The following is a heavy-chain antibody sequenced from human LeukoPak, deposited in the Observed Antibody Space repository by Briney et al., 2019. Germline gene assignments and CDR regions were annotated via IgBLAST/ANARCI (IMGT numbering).Heavy chain of an antibody. CDR3: AKGSHYYGSGRNPATPDY. D-gene: IGHD3-10*01. V-gene: IGHV3-74*01. CDR1: GFTFSSYW. CDR2: INSDGSST. Sequence: GGSLRLSCAASGFTFSSYWMHWVRQAPGKGLVWVSRINSDGSSTSYADSVKGRFTISRDNAKNTLYLQMNSLRAEDTAVYYCAKGSHYYGSGRNPATPDYWGQGTLVTVSS. J-gene: IGHJ4*02.